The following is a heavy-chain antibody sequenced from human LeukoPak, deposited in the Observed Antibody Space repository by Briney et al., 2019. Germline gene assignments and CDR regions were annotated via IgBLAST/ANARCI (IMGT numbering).Heavy chain of an antibody. CDR2: IKQDGSEK. CDR1: GFTFSSYW. CDR3: VGSTSENYYYMDV. Sequence: GGSLRLSCAASGFTFSSYWMSWVRQAPGKGLEWVANIKQDGSEKYYVDSVKGRFTISRDNAKNSLYLQMNSLRAEDTAVYYCVGSTSENYYYMDVWGKGTTVTVSS. V-gene: IGHV3-7*01. D-gene: IGHD2-2*01. J-gene: IGHJ6*03.